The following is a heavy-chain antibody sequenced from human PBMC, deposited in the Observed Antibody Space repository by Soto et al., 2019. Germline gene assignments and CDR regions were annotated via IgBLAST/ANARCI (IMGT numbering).Heavy chain of an antibody. CDR3: ATYSDGQGFDN. J-gene: IGHJ4*02. CDR2: MNSRTT. CDR1: GYTFTNYD. V-gene: IGHV1-8*01. Sequence: QVQLLQSGAEAKRPGASVKVSCKASGYTFTNYDFNWVRQATGQGLEWMGYMNSRTTGFAQKFQGRITLTWDTATNTAYMELNSLTSEDTAVYSCATYSDGQGFDNWGQGTLITVS. D-gene: IGHD4-17*01.